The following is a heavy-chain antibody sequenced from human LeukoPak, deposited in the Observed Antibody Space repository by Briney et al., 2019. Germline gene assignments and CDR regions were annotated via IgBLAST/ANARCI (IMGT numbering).Heavy chain of an antibody. Sequence: SETLSLTCTVSGGSISSGGYYWSWIRQHPGKGLEWIGYIYYSGSTYYNPSLKSRVTISVDTSKNQFSLKLSSVTAADTAVYYCAREATMVRGVIINLHDWYFDLWGRGTLVTVSS. V-gene: IGHV4-31*03. D-gene: IGHD3-10*01. CDR2: IYYSGST. J-gene: IGHJ2*01. CDR1: GGSISSGGYY. CDR3: AREATMVRGVIINLHDWYFDL.